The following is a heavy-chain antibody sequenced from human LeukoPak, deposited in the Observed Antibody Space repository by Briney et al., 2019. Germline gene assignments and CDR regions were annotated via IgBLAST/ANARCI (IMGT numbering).Heavy chain of an antibody. CDR3: ARHVGISF. J-gene: IGHJ4*02. Sequence: GGSLRLSCTASGFTFIGAWMTWFRQPPGKGLQGVANIRKDGTDKKYVDSVKGRLLIFRANAKNSLFLQMSNLRDDDTAIYYRARHVGISFWGQGTLVTVYS. CDR1: GFTFIGAW. CDR2: IRKDGTDK. D-gene: IGHD7-27*01. V-gene: IGHV3-7*01.